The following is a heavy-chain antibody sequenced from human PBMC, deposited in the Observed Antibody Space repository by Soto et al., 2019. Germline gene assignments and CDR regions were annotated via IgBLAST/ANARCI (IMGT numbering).Heavy chain of an antibody. V-gene: IGHV3-30*03. CDR1: GFSFSSYG. D-gene: IGHD1-1*01. CDR3: AGALENPYFYYGLNV. CDR2: TTYDGGIK. J-gene: IGHJ6*02. Sequence: GGSLRLSCAASGFSFSSYGMEWVRLAPGKGLEWVAATTYDGGIKHYVDSVKGRFTISRDNSKNTLYLQMNSLRVEDTATYYCAGALENPYFYYGLNVWRQVTTGTVPS.